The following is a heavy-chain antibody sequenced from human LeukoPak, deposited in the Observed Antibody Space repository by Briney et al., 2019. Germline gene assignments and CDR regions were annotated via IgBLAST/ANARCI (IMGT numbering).Heavy chain of an antibody. CDR3: ARQIVIPAARKLFYFDY. V-gene: IGHV4-39*01. CDR1: GGPISSSGYF. Sequence: PSETLSLTCTVSGGPISSSGYFWAWIRQPPGKGLEWIGSIYDTGRTLYNPSLQNRVTASVDTSRNQFSLRLNSVAAADTAVYFCARQIVIPAARKLFYFDYWGQGSLATVSS. D-gene: IGHD2-21*01. J-gene: IGHJ4*02. CDR2: IYDTGRT.